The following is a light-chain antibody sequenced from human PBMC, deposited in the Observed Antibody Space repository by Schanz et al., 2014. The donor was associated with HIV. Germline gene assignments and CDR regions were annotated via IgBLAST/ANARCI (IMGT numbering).Light chain of an antibody. J-gene: IGLJ3*02. Sequence: QSVLTQPASVSGSPGQSITISCTGTSSDVGADNSVSWYQQHPGKAPKLMIYEVSERPSGVPDRFSGSKSGNTASLTVSGLQADDEADYYCSSYAATSNVLFGGGTKVTVL. CDR2: EVS. V-gene: IGLV2-8*01. CDR1: SSDVGADNS. CDR3: SSYAATSNVL.